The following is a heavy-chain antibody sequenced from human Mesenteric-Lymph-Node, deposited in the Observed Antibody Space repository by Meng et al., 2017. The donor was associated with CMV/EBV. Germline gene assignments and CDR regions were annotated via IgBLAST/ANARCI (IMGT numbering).Heavy chain of an antibody. Sequence: GESLKISCAASEFSFNNYHMNWVRLAPGKGLEWVALVWYDGNNKYYADSVKGRFTISRDNSKNTLYLQMNSLTAEDTAVYYCANDCSSTSCYTPLDYWGQGTLVTVSS. V-gene: IGHV3-33*06. CDR2: VWYDGNNK. D-gene: IGHD2-2*02. CDR1: EFSFNNYH. J-gene: IGHJ4*02. CDR3: ANDCSSTSCYTPLDY.